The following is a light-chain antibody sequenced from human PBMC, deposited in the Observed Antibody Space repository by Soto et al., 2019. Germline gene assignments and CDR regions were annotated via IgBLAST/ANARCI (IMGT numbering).Light chain of an antibody. CDR3: GTWDSSLSENYV. CDR2: DNN. J-gene: IGLJ1*01. Sequence: QSVLTQPPSVSAAPGQKVTISCSGSSSNLGNNYVSWYQQLPGTAPKLLIYDNNKRPSGIPDRFSGSKSGTSATLGITGLQTGDEADYYCGTWDSSLSENYVFGTGTKVTVL. CDR1: SSNLGNNY. V-gene: IGLV1-51*01.